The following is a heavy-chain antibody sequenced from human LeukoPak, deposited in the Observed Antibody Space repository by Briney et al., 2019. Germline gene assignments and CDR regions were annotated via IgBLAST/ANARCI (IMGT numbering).Heavy chain of an antibody. CDR2: INTDGSST. CDR3: ARVFYCSGGSCYFGPFDY. J-gene: IGHJ4*02. V-gene: IGHV3-74*01. D-gene: IGHD2-15*01. CDR1: GFTFSSYW. Sequence: GGSLRLPCAASGFTFSSYWMHWVRQAPGKGLVWVSRINTDGSSTSYADSVKGRFTISRDNAKNTLYLQMNSLRAEDTAVYYCARVFYCSGGSCYFGPFDYWGQGTLVTVSS.